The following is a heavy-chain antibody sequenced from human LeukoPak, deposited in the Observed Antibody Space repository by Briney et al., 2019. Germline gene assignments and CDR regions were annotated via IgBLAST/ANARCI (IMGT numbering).Heavy chain of an antibody. CDR1: GGSISSYY. Sequence: SETLSLTCTVSGGSISSYYWSWIRQPPGKGLEWIGYFYYSGSTNYNPCLKSRVTISVDTSKNQFSLKLSSVTAADTAVYYCARHMSWQWEYYFDYWGQGTLVTVPS. V-gene: IGHV4-59*08. CDR2: FYYSGST. D-gene: IGHD1-26*01. CDR3: ARHMSWQWEYYFDY. J-gene: IGHJ4*02.